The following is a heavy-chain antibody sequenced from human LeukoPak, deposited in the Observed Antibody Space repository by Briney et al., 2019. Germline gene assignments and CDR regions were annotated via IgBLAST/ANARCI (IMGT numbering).Heavy chain of an antibody. CDR3: ARDLAIFGVLIEYYFDY. Sequence: ASVKVSCKASGYTFTGYYMHWVRQAPGQGLEWMGWINPISGGTNYAQKFQGRVTMTRDTSISTAYMELSRLRSDDTAVYYCARDLAIFGVLIEYYFDYWGQGTLVTVSS. J-gene: IGHJ4*02. CDR2: INPISGGT. CDR1: GYTFTGYY. V-gene: IGHV1-2*02. D-gene: IGHD3-3*01.